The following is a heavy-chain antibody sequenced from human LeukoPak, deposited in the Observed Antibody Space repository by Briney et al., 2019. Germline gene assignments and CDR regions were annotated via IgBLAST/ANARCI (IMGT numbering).Heavy chain of an antibody. V-gene: IGHV1-18*01. CDR2: ISAYNGNT. CDR1: GYTFTSYG. J-gene: IGHJ4*02. Sequence: ASVKVSCKSSGYTFTSYGLSWVRQAPGQGLEWMGWISAYNGNTNYAQNFQGRVTMTRNTSTSTVYMGLKSLRSDDTAFYYCARKGCGGDCYSGDYWGQGTLVTVSS. CDR3: ARKGCGGDCYSGDY. D-gene: IGHD2-21*02.